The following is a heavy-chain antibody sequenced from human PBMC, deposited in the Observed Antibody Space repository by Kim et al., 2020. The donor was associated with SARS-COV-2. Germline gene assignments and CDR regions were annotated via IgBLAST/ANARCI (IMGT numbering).Heavy chain of an antibody. V-gene: IGHV1-69*04. J-gene: IGHJ4*02. D-gene: IGHD5-12*01. Sequence: SVKVSCKASGGTFSSYTISWVRQAPGQGLEWMGRIIPILGIANYAQKFQGRVTITADKSTSTAYMELSSLRSEDTAVYYCARDGDRDGYNYVAYWGQGTLVTVSS. CDR2: IIPILGIA. CDR1: GGTFSSYT. CDR3: ARDGDRDGYNYVAY.